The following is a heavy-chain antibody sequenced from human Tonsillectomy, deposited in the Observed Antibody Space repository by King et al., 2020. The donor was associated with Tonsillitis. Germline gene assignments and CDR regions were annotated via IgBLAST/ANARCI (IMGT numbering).Heavy chain of an antibody. CDR1: GFTFSSYG. V-gene: IGHV3-30*02. Sequence: VQLVESGGGVVQPGGSLRLSCAASGFTFSSYGMHWVRQAPGKGLEWVAFIREDGSNKYYADSVKGRFTISREKSKNTLYLQMNSLRGEDTAVYYCAKVLGVVVAATKDTYYYGMDVWGQGTTVTVSS. CDR2: IREDGSNK. J-gene: IGHJ6*02. D-gene: IGHD2-15*01. CDR3: AKVLGVVVAATKDTYYYGMDV.